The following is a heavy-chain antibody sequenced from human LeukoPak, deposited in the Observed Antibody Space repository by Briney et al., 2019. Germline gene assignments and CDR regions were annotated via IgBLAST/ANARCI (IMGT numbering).Heavy chain of an antibody. CDR2: ISGSGGST. D-gene: IGHD3-22*01. CDR1: GFTFSSYA. V-gene: IGHV3-23*01. J-gene: IGHJ2*01. CDR3: AKDRDSSGYVGYFDL. Sequence: GGSLRLSFAASGFTFSSYAMSWVRQAPGKGLEWVSAISGSGGSTYYADSVKGRFTISRDNSKNTLYLQMNSLRAEDTAVYYCAKDRDSSGYVGYFDLWGRGTLVTVSS.